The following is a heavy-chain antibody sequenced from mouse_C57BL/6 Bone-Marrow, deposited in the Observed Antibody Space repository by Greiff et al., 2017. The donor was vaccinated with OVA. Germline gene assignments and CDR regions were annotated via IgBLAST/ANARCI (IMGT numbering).Heavy chain of an antibody. CDR2: IWSGGST. CDR3: ARGDSNYPWYFDV. CDR1: GFSLTSYG. D-gene: IGHD2-5*01. V-gene: IGHV2-2*01. J-gene: IGHJ1*03. Sequence: VQLQQSGPGLVQPSQSLSITCTVSGFSLTSYGVHWVRQSPGKGLEWLGVIWSGGSTDYNAAFISRLSISKDNSKSQVFFKMNSLQADDTAIYYCARGDSNYPWYFDVWGTGTTVTVSS.